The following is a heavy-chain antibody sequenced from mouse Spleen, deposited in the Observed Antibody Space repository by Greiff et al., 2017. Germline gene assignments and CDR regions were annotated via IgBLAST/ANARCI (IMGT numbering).Heavy chain of an antibody. Sequence: QVHVKQSGAELARPGASVKLSCKASGYTFTSYGISWVKQRTGQGLEWIGEIYPRSGNTYYNEKFKGKATLTADKSSSTAYMELRSLTSEDSAVYFCARWGLFPLDYWGQGTTLTVSS. CDR3: ARWGLFPLDY. V-gene: IGHV1-81*01. D-gene: IGHD1-1*01. J-gene: IGHJ2*01. CDR2: IYPRSGNT. CDR1: GYTFTSYG.